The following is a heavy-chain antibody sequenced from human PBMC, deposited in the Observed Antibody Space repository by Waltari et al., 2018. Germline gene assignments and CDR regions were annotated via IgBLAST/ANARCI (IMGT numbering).Heavy chain of an antibody. D-gene: IGHD3-3*02. Sequence: QVQLQESGPGLVKPSETLSLTCAVSGYSISSGYYWGWIRQPPGKGLEWIGSIYHSGSTYDNPSLKSRVTIAVDTSKNQFSLKLSSVTAADTAVYYCARHFKVDNWFDPWGQGTLVTVSS. CDR3: ARHFKVDNWFDP. CDR1: GYSISSGYY. J-gene: IGHJ5*02. V-gene: IGHV4-38-2*01. CDR2: IYHSGST.